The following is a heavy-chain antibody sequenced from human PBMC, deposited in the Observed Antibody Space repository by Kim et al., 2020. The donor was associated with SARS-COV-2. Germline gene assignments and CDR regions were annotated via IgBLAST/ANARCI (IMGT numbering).Heavy chain of an antibody. CDR2: ISPNNGNT. V-gene: IGHV1-18*01. CDR1: GYSFSTYG. Sequence: ASVKVSCKASGYSFSTYGISGVRQAPGQGLEWMGWISPNNGNTDYSRRFQGRVTLTADTSTSTAYMELRSLRSADTAVYYCGREPTYYYGMDVWGQGTTVTVSS. CDR3: GREPTYYYGMDV. J-gene: IGHJ6*02.